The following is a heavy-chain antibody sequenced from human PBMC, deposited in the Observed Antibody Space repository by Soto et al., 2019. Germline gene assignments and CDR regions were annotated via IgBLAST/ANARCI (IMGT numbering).Heavy chain of an antibody. Sequence: EVQLLESGGGLVQPGGYLRLSCAASGFTFSSYAMSCVRQAPGKVLEWVSAISGSGGTTYYADSVKGRLTFSRDNSKSTRYLQMNSLRAEDTVVYYCAKTANGWFSAFDIWGQGTMVTVSS. J-gene: IGHJ3*02. CDR2: ISGSGGTT. V-gene: IGHV3-23*01. CDR1: GFTFSSYA. CDR3: AKTANGWFSAFDI. D-gene: IGHD6-19*01.